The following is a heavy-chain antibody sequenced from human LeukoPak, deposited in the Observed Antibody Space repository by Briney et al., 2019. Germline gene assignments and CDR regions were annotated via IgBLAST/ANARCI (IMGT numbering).Heavy chain of an antibody. CDR3: AREQDVVVVPDYGMDV. D-gene: IGHD2-2*01. V-gene: IGHV3-30-3*01. CDR1: GFTFSSYA. J-gene: IGHJ6*02. CDR2: ISYDGSNK. Sequence: PGRSLRLSCAASGFTFSSYAMHWVRQAPGKGLEWVAVISYDGSNKYYADSVKGRFTISRDNSKNTLYLQMNSLRAEDTAVYYCAREQDVVVVPDYGMDVWGQGTTVTVSS.